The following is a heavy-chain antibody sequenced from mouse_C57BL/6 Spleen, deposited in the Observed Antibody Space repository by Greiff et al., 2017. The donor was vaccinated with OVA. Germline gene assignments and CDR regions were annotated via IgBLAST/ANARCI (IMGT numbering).Heavy chain of an antibody. CDR1: GYTFTSYW. Sequence: QVQLQQPGTELVKPGASVKLSCKASGYTFTSYWMHWVKQRPGQGLEWIGNINPSNGGTPYNEKFKSKATLTVDKSSSTAYMQLSSLTSEDSAFYCWARAGTHYYAMDYWGQGTSVTVSS. D-gene: IGHD4-1*01. V-gene: IGHV1-53*01. J-gene: IGHJ4*01. CDR2: INPSNGGT. CDR3: ARAGTHYYAMDY.